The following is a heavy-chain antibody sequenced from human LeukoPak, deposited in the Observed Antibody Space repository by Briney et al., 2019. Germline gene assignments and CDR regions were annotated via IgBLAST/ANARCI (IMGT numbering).Heavy chain of an antibody. Sequence: PGGSLRLSCAASGFTFSSYAMSWVRQAPGKGLEWVSAISGSGGSTYYADSVKGRFTISRDNSKNTLYLQMNSLRAEDTAAYYCAKDSLGYSSGFDAFDIWGQGTMVTVSS. CDR2: ISGSGGST. CDR3: AKDSLGYSSGFDAFDI. D-gene: IGHD6-19*01. V-gene: IGHV3-23*01. CDR1: GFTFSSYA. J-gene: IGHJ3*02.